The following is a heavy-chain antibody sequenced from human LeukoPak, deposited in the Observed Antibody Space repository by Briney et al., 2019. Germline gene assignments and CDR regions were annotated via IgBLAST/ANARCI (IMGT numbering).Heavy chain of an antibody. CDR1: GFTFSSYA. Sequence: HPGGSLRLSCAASGFTFSSYAMSWVRQAPGKGLEWVSAISGSRSITYYADSVKGRFTISRDNSKNTLYLQMNSLRAEDTAVYYCAGSQGDFGNAFDIWGQGTMVTVSS. J-gene: IGHJ3*02. D-gene: IGHD3-3*01. CDR3: AGSQGDFGNAFDI. V-gene: IGHV3-23*01. CDR2: ISGSRSIT.